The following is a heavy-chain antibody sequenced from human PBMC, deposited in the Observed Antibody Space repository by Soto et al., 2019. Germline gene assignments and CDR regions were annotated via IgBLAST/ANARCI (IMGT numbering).Heavy chain of an antibody. CDR1: GFTFSNAW. V-gene: IGHV3-15*07. CDR2: IKSKTDGGTT. CDR3: TTPLCSGGICYSAFDY. D-gene: IGHD2-15*01. J-gene: IGHJ4*02. Sequence: GGSLRLSCAASGFTFSNAWMNWVRQAPGKGLEWVGRIKSKTDGGTTDCAAPVKDRFTISRDDSKNTLYLQMNSLKTEDTAVYYCTTPLCSGGICYSAFDYWGQGTLVTVSS.